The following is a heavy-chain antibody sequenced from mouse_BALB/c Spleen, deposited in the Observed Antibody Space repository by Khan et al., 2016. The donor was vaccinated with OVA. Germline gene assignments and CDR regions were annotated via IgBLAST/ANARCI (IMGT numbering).Heavy chain of an antibody. CDR1: GYSFTGYF. Sequence: VQLKESGPELVKPGASVKISCKASGYSFTGYFMNWVKQSHGKSLEWIGRINPYNGDTFYNLKFKGKATLTVDKSSSTAHMELLSLTSEDSAGYYCGIGWDYDWFADWGQGTLGTVSA. D-gene: IGHD2-4*01. CDR2: INPYNGDT. J-gene: IGHJ3*01. V-gene: IGHV1-37*01. CDR3: GIGWDYDWFAD.